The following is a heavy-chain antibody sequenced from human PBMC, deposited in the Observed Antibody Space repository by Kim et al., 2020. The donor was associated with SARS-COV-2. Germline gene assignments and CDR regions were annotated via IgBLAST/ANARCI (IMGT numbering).Heavy chain of an antibody. CDR1: GFTFSSYA. CDR3: AKNLTHIATAEPNHYFDH. Sequence: GGSLRLSCAASGFTFSSYAMSWVRQAPGKGLEWVSVIYSGGSTTYYADSVKGRFTISRDNSKNTLYLQMNSLRAEDTAVYYYAKNLTHIATAEPNHYFDHGGQGALVTVAS. J-gene: IGHJ4*02. CDR2: IYSGGSTT. D-gene: IGHD6-13*01. V-gene: IGHV3-23*03.